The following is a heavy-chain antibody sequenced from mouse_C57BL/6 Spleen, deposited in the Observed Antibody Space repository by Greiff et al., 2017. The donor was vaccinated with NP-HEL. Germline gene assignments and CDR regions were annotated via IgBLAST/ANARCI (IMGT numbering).Heavy chain of an antibody. V-gene: IGHV1-80*01. CDR3: AREVGLGAWFAY. J-gene: IGHJ3*01. Sequence: QVQLKQSGAELVKPGASVKISCKASGYAFSSYWMNWVKQRPGKGLEWIGQIYPGDGDTNYNGKFKGKATLTADKSSSTAYMQLSSLTSEDSAVYFCAREVGLGAWFAYWGQGTLVTVSA. D-gene: IGHD3-3*01. CDR1: GYAFSSYW. CDR2: IYPGDGDT.